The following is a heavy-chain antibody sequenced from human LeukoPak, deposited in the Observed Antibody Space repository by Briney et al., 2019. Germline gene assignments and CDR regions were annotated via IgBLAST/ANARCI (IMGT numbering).Heavy chain of an antibody. V-gene: IGHV3-49*04. Sequence: GRALRLSCTASGFTFGDYAMSWVRQAPGKGLEWVGFIRSKSYGGTTDYAASVKGRFTLSRDDSKSIAYLQMNSLKTEETAVYYSTRDSAHSDYRGQGTLVTVSS. CDR2: IRSKSYGGTT. J-gene: IGHJ4*02. CDR3: TRDSAHSDY. CDR1: GFTFGDYA.